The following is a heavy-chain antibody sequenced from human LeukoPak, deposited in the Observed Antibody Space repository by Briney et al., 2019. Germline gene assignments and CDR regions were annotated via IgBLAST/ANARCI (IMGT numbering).Heavy chain of an antibody. CDR3: ARASDSSDFDY. Sequence: ASVKISCKASGYTFTSYGISWVRQAPGQGLEWMGWISAYNGNTNYAQKLQGRVTMTTDTSTSTAYMELSSLRSEDTAVYYCARASDSSDFDYWGQGTLVTVSS. V-gene: IGHV1-18*01. CDR2: ISAYNGNT. J-gene: IGHJ4*02. CDR1: GYTFTSYG. D-gene: IGHD3-22*01.